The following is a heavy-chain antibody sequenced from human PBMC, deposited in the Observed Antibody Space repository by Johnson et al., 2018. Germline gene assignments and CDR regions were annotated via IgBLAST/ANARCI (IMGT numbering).Heavy chain of an antibody. D-gene: IGHD4-11*01. CDR2: ITGSSRNI. Sequence: VQLQESGGGLEQPGGSLRLSCAASGFTFSDSSINCVRQAPGKGLEWVSYITGSSRNINYADSVKGRFTISRDNAKNSVYLQMNSLRGEDTAVYYCARDTVYAFDLWGQGTMVTVSA. CDR1: GFTFSDSS. V-gene: IGHV3-48*01. CDR3: ARDTVYAFDL. J-gene: IGHJ3*01.